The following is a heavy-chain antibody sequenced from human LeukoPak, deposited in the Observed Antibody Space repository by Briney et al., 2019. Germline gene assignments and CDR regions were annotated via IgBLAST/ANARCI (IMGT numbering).Heavy chain of an antibody. CDR1: GFTFSDYA. V-gene: IGHV3-30*04. CDR3: ARADYGSGSTSAVY. Sequence: GGSLRLSCANSGFTFSDYAMHWVRQAPGKGVECVAVISYDGGTKYYADSVRGRFTISRDKSKNTVFLQMNSLRPEDTAVYYCARADYGSGSTSAVYWGQGTLVTGSS. J-gene: IGHJ4*02. CDR2: ISYDGGTK. D-gene: IGHD3-10*01.